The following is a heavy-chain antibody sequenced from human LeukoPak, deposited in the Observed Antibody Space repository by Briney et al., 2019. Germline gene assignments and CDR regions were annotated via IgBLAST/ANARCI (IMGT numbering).Heavy chain of an antibody. J-gene: IGHJ4*02. CDR1: GFTFSSYW. V-gene: IGHV3-74*01. Sequence: HSGGSLRLSCAASGFTFSSYWMHWVRQAPGRGLVWVSRIHCDESRTNYADSVTGRFTISSDNAKNTVYLQMNSLRNEDTAVYYCARGIYGDPVAFDYWGQGTLVTVSS. CDR2: IHCDESRT. D-gene: IGHD4/OR15-4a*01. CDR3: ARGIYGDPVAFDY.